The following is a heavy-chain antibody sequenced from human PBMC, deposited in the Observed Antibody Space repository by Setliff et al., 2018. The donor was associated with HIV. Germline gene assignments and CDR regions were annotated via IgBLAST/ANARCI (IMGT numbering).Heavy chain of an antibody. Sequence: GASVKVSCKVSGYTLTEVSMHWVRQAPGEGLEWMGGLDPEDGKTIYAQKFQGRVSMTEDTFTDTASMELRGLRFDDTAVYYCAIVRRIITFGGLVGLVQSLYYCHCWGHGTLVTVSS. D-gene: IGHD3-16*02. CDR3: AIVRRIITFGGLVGLVQSLYYCHC. CDR1: GYTLTEVS. V-gene: IGHV1-24*01. CDR2: LDPEDGKT. J-gene: IGHJ4*01.